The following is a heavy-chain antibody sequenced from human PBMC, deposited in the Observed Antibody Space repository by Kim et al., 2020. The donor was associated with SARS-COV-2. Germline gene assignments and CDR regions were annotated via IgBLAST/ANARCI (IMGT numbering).Heavy chain of an antibody. D-gene: IGHD6-19*01. V-gene: IGHV1-18*04. J-gene: IGHJ5*02. CDR3: AREAYSSGWYSGAPTWNSFDP. Sequence: ASVKVSCKASGYTFTSYGISWVRQAPGQGLEWMGWISAYNGNTNYAQKLQGRVTMTTDTSTSTAYMELRSLRSDDTAVYYCAREAYSSGWYSGAPTWNSFDPWGQGTLVTVSS. CDR1: GYTFTSYG. CDR2: ISAYNGNT.